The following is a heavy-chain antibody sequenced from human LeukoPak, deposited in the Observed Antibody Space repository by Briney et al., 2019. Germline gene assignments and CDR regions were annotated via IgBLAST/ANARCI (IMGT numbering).Heavy chain of an antibody. Sequence: PSQTLSLTCTVSGGSISSGGYYWGWIRQHPGKGLEWIGYIYYSGSTYYNPSLKSRVTISVDTSKNQFSLKLSSVTAADTAVYYCASTTIASYYYDSSGPSYYFDYWGKGNLVPVSS. CDR2: IYYSGST. CDR1: GGSISSGGYY. D-gene: IGHD3-22*01. J-gene: IGHJ4*02. V-gene: IGHV4-31*03. CDR3: ASTTIASYYYDSSGPSYYFDY.